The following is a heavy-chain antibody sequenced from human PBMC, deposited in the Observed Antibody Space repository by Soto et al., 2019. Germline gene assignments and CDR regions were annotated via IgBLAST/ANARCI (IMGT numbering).Heavy chain of an antibody. CDR1: GDSISTFY. J-gene: IGHJ4*02. CDR3: ARQVGSYFDF. D-gene: IGHD1-26*01. CDR2: IYYTGST. Sequence: PSETLSLTCTVSGDSISTFYWSWIRQPPGKGLAWIGYIYYTGSTNYNPSLKSRVTRSVDTSKKQFSLKLSSVTAADTAVYYCARQVGSYFDFWGQGSLVTVSS. V-gene: IGHV4-59*01.